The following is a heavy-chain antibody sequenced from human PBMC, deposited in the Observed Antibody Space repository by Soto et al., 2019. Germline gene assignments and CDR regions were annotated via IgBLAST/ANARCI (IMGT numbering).Heavy chain of an antibody. CDR1: RFTFSTYA. D-gene: IGHD2-15*01. CDR3: AKSLFGGPDI. V-gene: IGHV3-23*01. CDR2: ISGGGGDT. Sequence: EVQLLESGGGLVQPGGSLRLSCAASRFTFSTYAMSRVRQAPGKGLEWVSGISGGGGDTSYADSVRGRFTCSRDNSKNTLYLQMNSLRAEDTALYYCAKSLFGGPDIWGQGTMVTVSS. J-gene: IGHJ3*02.